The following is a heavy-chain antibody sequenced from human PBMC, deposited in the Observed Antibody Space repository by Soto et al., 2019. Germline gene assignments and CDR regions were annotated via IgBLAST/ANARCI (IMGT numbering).Heavy chain of an antibody. Sequence: QPGGSLRLSCAASGFTFSSYAMHWVRQAPGKGLEWVAVISYDGSNKYYADSVKGRFTISRDNSKNTLYLQMNSLRAEDTAVYYCARDIYSGYEYYYYYGMDVWGQGTTVTVSS. D-gene: IGHD5-12*01. CDR2: ISYDGSNK. CDR1: GFTFSSYA. CDR3: ARDIYSGYEYYYYYGMDV. J-gene: IGHJ6*02. V-gene: IGHV3-30-3*01.